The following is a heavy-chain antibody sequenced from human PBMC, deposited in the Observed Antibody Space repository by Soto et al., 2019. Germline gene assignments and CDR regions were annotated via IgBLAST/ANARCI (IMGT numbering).Heavy chain of an antibody. J-gene: IGHJ3*02. V-gene: IGHV3-48*01. CDR2: ISSRSTTI. Sequence: PGGSLRLSCAASGFTFSVYDMSWVRQAPGKGLEWVSHISSRSTTIYYADSVKGRFTISRDNAKNSLFLQMNSLRAEDTAVYFCARNFGFWASDIWGQGTMVTVSS. CDR3: ARNFGFWASDI. D-gene: IGHD3-3*01. CDR1: GFTFSVYD.